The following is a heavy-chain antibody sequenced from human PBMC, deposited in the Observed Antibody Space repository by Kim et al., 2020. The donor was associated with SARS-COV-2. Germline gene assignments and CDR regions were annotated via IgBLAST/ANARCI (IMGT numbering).Heavy chain of an antibody. CDR2: MNPKSGQT. CDR3: ARKPSGMDV. Sequence: ASVKVSCKASEYSFITHDINWVRQATGQGLEWMGWMNPKSGQTGYAEKFQGRVTMTRNIAIRTAYLELSSLRSDDTAVYFCARKPSGMDVWGQGTTAIVS. V-gene: IGHV1-8*01. CDR1: EYSFITHD. J-gene: IGHJ6*02.